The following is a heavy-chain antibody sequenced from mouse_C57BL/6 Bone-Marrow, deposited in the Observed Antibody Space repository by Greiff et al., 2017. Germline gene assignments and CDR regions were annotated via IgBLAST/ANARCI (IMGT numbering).Heavy chain of an antibody. Sequence: QVQLKQPGAELVKPGASVKLSCKASGYTFTSYWMQWVKQRPGQGLEWIGEIDPSDSYTNYNQKFKGKATLTVDKSSSTAYMQLSSLTSEDSAVYYCARIYYYGSSYAHWGQGTTLTVSS. CDR3: ARIYYYGSSYAH. CDR2: IDPSDSYT. D-gene: IGHD1-1*01. J-gene: IGHJ2*01. CDR1: GYTFTSYW. V-gene: IGHV1-50*01.